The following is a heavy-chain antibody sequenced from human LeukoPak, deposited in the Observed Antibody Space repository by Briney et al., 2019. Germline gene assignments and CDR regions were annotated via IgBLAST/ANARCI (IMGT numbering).Heavy chain of an antibody. Sequence: SGALSLTCAVSGGSISSSNWWSWVRQPPGKGLEWIGEIYHSGSTNYNPSLKRRVTISVDKSKNQCSLKLSSVTAADTAVYYCARVGGWGYGSGSYYYFDYWGQGTLVTVSS. V-gene: IGHV4-4*02. CDR2: IYHSGST. D-gene: IGHD3-10*01. CDR1: GGSISSSNW. J-gene: IGHJ4*02. CDR3: ARVGGWGYGSGSYYYFDY.